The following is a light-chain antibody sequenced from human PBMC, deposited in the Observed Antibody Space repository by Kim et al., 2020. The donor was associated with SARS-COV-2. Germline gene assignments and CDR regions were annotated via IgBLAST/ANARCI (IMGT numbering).Light chain of an antibody. CDR2: GDF. J-gene: IGLJ2*01. V-gene: IGLV3-9*01. Sequence: SYELTQPLSLSVALGQTAKITCAGNNIGDYNVHWYQKKAGQAPALVIYGDFKRPSGVPERFSGSNSGITATLTITRAQVGDEADSYCQVWAGRAVVGFGG. CDR3: QVWAGRAVVG. CDR1: NIGDYN.